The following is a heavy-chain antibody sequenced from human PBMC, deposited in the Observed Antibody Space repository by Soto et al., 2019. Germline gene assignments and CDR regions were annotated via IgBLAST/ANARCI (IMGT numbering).Heavy chain of an antibody. CDR3: ARITWRRDYYYGMDV. D-gene: IGHD5-12*01. Sequence: QVQLVQSGAEVKKSGASVKVPCKASGYIFTGYFIQWLRQAPGQGLVWIGWINPTTSATNYAEKFQCRVNMTRDTSLGAAYMELNSLRPDDTALYYCARITWRRDYYYGMDVWVQGTTVTVSS. V-gene: IGHV1-2*02. J-gene: IGHJ6*02. CDR1: GYIFTGYF. CDR2: INPTTSAT.